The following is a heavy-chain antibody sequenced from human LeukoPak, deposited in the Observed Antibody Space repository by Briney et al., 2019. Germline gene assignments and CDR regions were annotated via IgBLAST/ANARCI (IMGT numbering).Heavy chain of an antibody. CDR2: ISSNGGSR. V-gene: IGHV3-64*04. Sequence: GGSLRLSCSASGFTFRSYDMYCVRQAPGKGLEYVSAISSNGGSRSYADSVTGRFTISRDNSKNTLYLHMNSLRAEDTAVYYCAKYCSAANCYHGIDYWGQGTLVTVSS. J-gene: IGHJ4*02. CDR1: GFTFRSYD. CDR3: AKYCSAANCYHGIDY. D-gene: IGHD2-15*01.